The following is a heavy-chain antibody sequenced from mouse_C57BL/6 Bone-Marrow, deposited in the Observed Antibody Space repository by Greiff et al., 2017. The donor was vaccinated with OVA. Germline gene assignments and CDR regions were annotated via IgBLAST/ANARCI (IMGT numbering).Heavy chain of an antibody. Sequence: VKVVESGAELARPGASVKLSCKASGYTFTSYGISWVKQRTGQGLEWIGEIYPRSGNTYYNEKFKGKATLTADKSSSTAYMELRSLTSEDSAVYFCARSRRALYYAMDYWGQGTSVTVSS. CDR3: ARSRRALYYAMDY. D-gene: IGHD2-12*01. V-gene: IGHV1-81*01. CDR2: IYPRSGNT. CDR1: GYTFTSYG. J-gene: IGHJ4*01.